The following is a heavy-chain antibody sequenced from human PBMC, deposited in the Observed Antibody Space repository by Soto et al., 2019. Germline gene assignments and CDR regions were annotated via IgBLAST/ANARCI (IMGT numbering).Heavy chain of an antibody. Sequence: PSETLSLTCAVYGESFTGYYWSWIRQPPGAGLEWIGEINHSGTTNYNPSLKSRVIISVDTSKNQFSLKLSSVTAADTAVYYCARGYNDFWGVSPSMDVWGKGTTVTVSS. CDR1: GESFTGYY. CDR2: INHSGTT. J-gene: IGHJ6*03. D-gene: IGHD3-3*01. CDR3: ARGYNDFWGVSPSMDV. V-gene: IGHV4-34*01.